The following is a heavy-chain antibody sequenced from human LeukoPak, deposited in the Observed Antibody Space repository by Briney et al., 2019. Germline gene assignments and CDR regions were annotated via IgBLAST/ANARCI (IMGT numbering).Heavy chain of an antibody. J-gene: IGHJ4*02. V-gene: IGHV4-59*01. D-gene: IGHD1-26*01. Sequence: SETLSLTCTVSGGSISSYYWSWIRQPPGKGLEWIGYIYYSGSTNYNPSLKSRVTISVDTSKNQFSLKLSSVTAADTAVYYCARDRSGSYGGDFDYWGQGTLVTVSS. CDR1: GGSISSYY. CDR3: ARDRSGSYGGDFDY. CDR2: IYYSGST.